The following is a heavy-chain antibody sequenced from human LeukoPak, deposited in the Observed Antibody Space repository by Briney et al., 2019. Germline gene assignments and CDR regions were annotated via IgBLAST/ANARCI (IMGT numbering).Heavy chain of an antibody. CDR1: GGSFSGYY. Sequence: SSETLSLTCAVYGGSFSGYYWSWIRQPPGKGLEWIGEINHSGSTNYNPSLKSRVTISVDTSKNQSSLKLSSVTAADTAVYYCARGTWNCSGGSCYSSFDYWGQGTLVTVSS. CDR3: ARGTWNCSGGSCYSSFDY. J-gene: IGHJ4*02. CDR2: INHSGST. D-gene: IGHD2-15*01. V-gene: IGHV4-34*01.